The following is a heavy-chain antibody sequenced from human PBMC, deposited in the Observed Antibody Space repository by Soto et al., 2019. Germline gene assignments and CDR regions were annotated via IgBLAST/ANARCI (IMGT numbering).Heavy chain of an antibody. CDR1: GYTFTSYA. CDR2: INAGNGNT. J-gene: IGHJ6*02. D-gene: IGHD2-2*01. CDR3: ARADIVLVEYYYGMDV. Sequence: ASVKVSCKASGYTFTSYAMHWVRQAPGQRLEWMGWINAGNGNTKYSQKFQGRVTITRDTSASTAYMELSSLRSEDTAVYYCARADIVLVEYYYGMDVWGQGTTVIVSS. V-gene: IGHV1-3*01.